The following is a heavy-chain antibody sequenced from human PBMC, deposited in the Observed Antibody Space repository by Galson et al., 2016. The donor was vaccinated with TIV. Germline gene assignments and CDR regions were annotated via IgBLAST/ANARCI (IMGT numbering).Heavy chain of an antibody. J-gene: IGHJ4*02. CDR3: ARVRGELLHFDS. D-gene: IGHD1-26*01. V-gene: IGHV5-51*01. CDR1: GYSFVSYW. Sequence: QSGAEVKKPGESLKISCEVSGYSFVSYWIGWVRQRPGKGLEWMGIIYPEDSTIKYSPAFQGQVTISAAKSLNTAYLHWSSLKASDTATYYCARVRGELLHFDSWGQGTLVIVSS. CDR2: IYPEDSTI.